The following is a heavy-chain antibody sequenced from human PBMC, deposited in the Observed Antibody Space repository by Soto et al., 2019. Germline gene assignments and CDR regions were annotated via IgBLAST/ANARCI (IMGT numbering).Heavy chain of an antibody. D-gene: IGHD2-2*01. Sequence: QVQLVQSGAEVKKPGSSVKVSCKASGGTFSSYAISWVRQAPGQGLEWMGGIIPISETPNYAQKCQGRVKITADESKSAAYVELSSLRSEDTAVYYCARSQGSRTSLEIYYYYYSGMDVWGQGTTVTVSS. CDR2: IIPISETP. CDR3: ARSQGSRTSLEIYYYYYSGMDV. V-gene: IGHV1-69*01. CDR1: GGTFSSYA. J-gene: IGHJ6*02.